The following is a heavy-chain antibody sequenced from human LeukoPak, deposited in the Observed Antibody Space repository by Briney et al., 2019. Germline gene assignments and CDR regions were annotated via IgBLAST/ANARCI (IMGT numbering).Heavy chain of an antibody. CDR2: IYYSGST. J-gene: IGHJ4*02. D-gene: IGHD1-20*01. V-gene: IGHV4-39*01. Sequence: ASETLSLTCTVSGGSISSSSYYWGWIRQPPGKGLEWIGSIYYSGSTYYNPSLKSRVTISVDTSKNQFSLKLSSVTAADTAVYYCARLTGTREGYYFDYWGQGTLVTVSS. CDR1: GGSISSSSYY. CDR3: ARLTGTREGYYFDY.